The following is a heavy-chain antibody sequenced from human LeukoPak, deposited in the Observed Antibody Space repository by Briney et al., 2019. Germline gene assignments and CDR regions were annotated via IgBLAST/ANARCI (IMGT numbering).Heavy chain of an antibody. Sequence: ASVKVSCKASGYTFTSYGISWVRQAPGQGLEWMGWISAYNGNTNYAQKLQGRVTMTTDTSTSTAYMELSRLRSDDTAVYYCARGRRVVGATGGWFDPWGQGTLVTVSS. D-gene: IGHD1-26*01. CDR2: ISAYNGNT. CDR3: ARGRRVVGATGGWFDP. J-gene: IGHJ5*02. V-gene: IGHV1-18*01. CDR1: GYTFTSYG.